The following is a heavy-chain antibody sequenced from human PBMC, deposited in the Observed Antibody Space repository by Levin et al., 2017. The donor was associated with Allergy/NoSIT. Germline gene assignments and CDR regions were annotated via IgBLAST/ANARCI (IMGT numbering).Heavy chain of an antibody. CDR2: ISYDGSNK. J-gene: IGHJ6*02. Sequence: PGGSLRLSCAASGFTFSSYAMHWVRQAPGKGLEWVAVISYDGSNKYYADSVKGRFTISRDNSKNTLYLQMNSLRAEDTAVYYCARDVGHKDIVVVPAAMRVLYYYYYGMDVWGQGTTVTVSS. D-gene: IGHD2-2*01. CDR3: ARDVGHKDIVVVPAAMRVLYYYYYGMDV. V-gene: IGHV3-30*04. CDR1: GFTFSSYA.